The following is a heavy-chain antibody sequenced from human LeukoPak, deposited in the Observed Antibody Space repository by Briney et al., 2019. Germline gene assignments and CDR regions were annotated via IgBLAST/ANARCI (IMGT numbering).Heavy chain of an antibody. CDR3: ARLTYYYDSSGQNWFDP. CDR2: INVGNGNT. Sequence: GASVKVSCKASGYTFTSYAMHWVRQAPGQRLEWMGWINVGNGNTKYSQKFQGRVTITRDTSASTAYMELSSLRSEDTAVYYCARLTYYYDSSGQNWFDPWGQGTLVTVSS. V-gene: IGHV1-3*01. D-gene: IGHD3-22*01. J-gene: IGHJ5*02. CDR1: GYTFTSYA.